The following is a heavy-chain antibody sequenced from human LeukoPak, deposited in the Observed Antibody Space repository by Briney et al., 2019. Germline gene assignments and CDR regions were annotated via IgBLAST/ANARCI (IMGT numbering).Heavy chain of an antibody. V-gene: IGHV1-8*01. J-gene: IGHJ5*02. D-gene: IGHD2-15*01. CDR3: ARGLCSGGSCYRKKGTYNWFDP. Sequence: ASVKVSCKASGYTFTSYDINWVRQATGQGLEWMGWMNPNSGNTGYAQKSQGRVTMTRNTSISTAYMELSSLRSEDTAVYYCARGLCSGGSCYRKKGTYNWFDPWGQGTLVTVSS. CDR2: MNPNSGNT. CDR1: GYTFTSYD.